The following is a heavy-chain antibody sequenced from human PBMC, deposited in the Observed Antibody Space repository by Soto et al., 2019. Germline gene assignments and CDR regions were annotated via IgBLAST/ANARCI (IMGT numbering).Heavy chain of an antibody. CDR1: GGSFSGYY. Sequence: SETLSLTCAVYGGSFSGYYWSWIRQPPGKGLEWIGEINHSGSTNYNPSLKSRVTISVDTSKNQFSLKLSSVTAADTAVYYCARGAIAGRGGYYFDYWGQGTLVTVSS. CDR2: INHSGST. J-gene: IGHJ4*02. CDR3: ARGAIAGRGGYYFDY. V-gene: IGHV4-34*01. D-gene: IGHD3-10*01.